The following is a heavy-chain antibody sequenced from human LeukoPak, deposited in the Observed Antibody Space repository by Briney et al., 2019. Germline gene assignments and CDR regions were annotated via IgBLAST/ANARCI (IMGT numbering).Heavy chain of an antibody. CDR1: GYISTDYY. J-gene: IGHJ4*02. Sequence: ASVKVSCKASGYISTDYYIHWVRQAPGQGLEWMGWVNPKSGDTGYAQKFQGRVTMTRDTSISTAYMEMSRLRSDDTAVYYCARDKILLWFGDLDYWGQGTLVTVSS. CDR2: VNPKSGDT. V-gene: IGHV1-2*02. D-gene: IGHD3-10*01. CDR3: ARDKILLWFGDLDY.